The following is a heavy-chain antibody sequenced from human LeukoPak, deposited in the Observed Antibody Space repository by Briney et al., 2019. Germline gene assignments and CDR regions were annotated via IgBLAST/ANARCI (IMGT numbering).Heavy chain of an antibody. D-gene: IGHD3-9*01. CDR1: GYTLTGYY. Sequence: ASVNVSCKASGYTLTGYYMHWVRQAPGQGLEAMGWINPNSGGTNYAQTFQGRVTITRDTSIRTAYMALSRLRSDDRAGPCFSRAYDILSGYSPIFYYYGMDVWGQGPRVTVSS. J-gene: IGHJ6*02. CDR2: INPNSGGT. V-gene: IGHV1-2*02. CDR3: SRAYDILSGYSPIFYYYGMDV.